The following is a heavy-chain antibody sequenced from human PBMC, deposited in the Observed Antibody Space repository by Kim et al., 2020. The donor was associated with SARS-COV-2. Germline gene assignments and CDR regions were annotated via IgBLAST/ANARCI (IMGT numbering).Heavy chain of an antibody. CDR3: ARDNYYGSGSFYYYYYYGMDV. V-gene: IGHV3-30*04. J-gene: IGHJ6*02. CDR2: ISYDGSNK. Sequence: GGSLRLSCAASGFTFSSYAMHWVRQAPGKGLEWVAVISYDGSNKYYADSVKGRFTISRDNSKNTLYLQMNSLRAEDTAVYYCARDNYYGSGSFYYYYYYGMDVGGQGPTVTVAS. CDR1: GFTFSSYA. D-gene: IGHD3-10*01.